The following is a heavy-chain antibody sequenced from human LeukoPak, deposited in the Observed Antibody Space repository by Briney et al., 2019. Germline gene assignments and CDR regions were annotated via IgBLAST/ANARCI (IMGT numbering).Heavy chain of an antibody. CDR1: GGTFSSYA. D-gene: IGHD4-23*01. Sequence: ASVKVSCKASGGTFSSYAISWVRQAPGQGLEWMGGIIPIFGTANYAQKFQGRVTITADESTSTAYMELSSLRSEDTAVYYCGVHYYGGNAYGMDVWGQGTTVTVSS. CDR3: GVHYYGGNAYGMDV. CDR2: IIPIFGTA. J-gene: IGHJ6*02. V-gene: IGHV1-69*13.